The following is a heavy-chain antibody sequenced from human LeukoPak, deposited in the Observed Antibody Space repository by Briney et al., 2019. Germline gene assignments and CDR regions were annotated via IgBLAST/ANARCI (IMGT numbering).Heavy chain of an antibody. V-gene: IGHV4-59*08. CDR1: GGSISSYY. CDR2: IYYSGST. J-gene: IGHJ4*02. D-gene: IGHD6-13*01. CDR3: ARRRRWAAASTIDY. Sequence: KPSETLSLTYTLSGGSISSYYWICIRQPPGKGLEWIGYIYYSGSTNYSPSLKSRVTISVDTSKNQFSLQLSSVTAADTAVYYCARRRRWAAASTIDYWGQGTLVTVSS.